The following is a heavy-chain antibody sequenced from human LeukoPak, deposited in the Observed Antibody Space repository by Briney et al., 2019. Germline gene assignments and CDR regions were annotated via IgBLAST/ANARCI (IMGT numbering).Heavy chain of an antibody. J-gene: IGHJ4*02. D-gene: IGHD1-26*01. CDR3: AKVRGAVAY. V-gene: IGHV3-23*01. CDR1: GFTFSSYA. CDR2: ISGSGDNT. Sequence: GGSLRLSCAASGFTFSSYAMSWVRQAPGKGLGWVSAISGSGDNTYYADSVEGRFTISRDNSKNTLYLQMNSLRAEDTAVYYCAKVRGAVAYWGQGTLVTVSS.